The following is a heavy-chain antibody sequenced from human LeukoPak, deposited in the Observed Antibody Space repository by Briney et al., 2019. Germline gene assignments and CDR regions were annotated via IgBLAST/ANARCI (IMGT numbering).Heavy chain of an antibody. D-gene: IGHD2-2*01. CDR2: IIPIFGTA. Sequence: GASVKVSCKASGGIFSSYAISWVRQAPGQGLEWMGGIIPIFGTANYAQKFQGRVTITADESTSTAYMELSSLRSEDTAVYYCARRFHSEYQRNPTYYFDYWGQGTLVTVSS. J-gene: IGHJ4*02. V-gene: IGHV1-69*13. CDR1: GGIFSSYA. CDR3: ARRFHSEYQRNPTYYFDY.